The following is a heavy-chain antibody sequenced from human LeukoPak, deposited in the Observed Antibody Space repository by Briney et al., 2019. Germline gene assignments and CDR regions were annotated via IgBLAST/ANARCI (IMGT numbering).Heavy chain of an antibody. V-gene: IGHV4-59*01. D-gene: IGHD3-22*01. CDR3: ARDLYDHDSSGYYEF. Sequence: SETLSLTCTVSGGSISSYYWSWIRQPPGKGLECIGNIYYSGSTYYNPSLKSRVTISVDTSKNQVSLKLTSVTTADTAVYYCARDLYDHDSSGYYEFWGQGTLVTVSS. CDR1: GGSISSYY. CDR2: IYYSGST. J-gene: IGHJ4*02.